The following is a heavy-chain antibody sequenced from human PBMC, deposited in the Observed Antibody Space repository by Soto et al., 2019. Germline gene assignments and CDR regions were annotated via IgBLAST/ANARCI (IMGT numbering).Heavy chain of an antibody. V-gene: IGHV4-59*08. CDR3: ARHAFYSMVQAFDP. J-gene: IGHJ5*02. Sequence: SETLSLTCTVSGGSISSYYWSWIRQPPGKGLEWIGYIYYSGRTNYNPSLKSPVTISVDTSKIQFSLKLSSVTAADTAVYYCARHAFYSMVQAFDPWGQGTLVTVSS. D-gene: IGHD3-10*01. CDR1: GGSISSYY. CDR2: IYYSGRT.